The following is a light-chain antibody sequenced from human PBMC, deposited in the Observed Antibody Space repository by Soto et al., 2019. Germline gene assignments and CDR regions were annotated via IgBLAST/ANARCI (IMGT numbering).Light chain of an antibody. V-gene: IGKV4-1*01. CDR2: WAS. CDR1: QSVLYSSNNKNY. CDR3: QKYYNTPYT. J-gene: IGKJ2*01. Sequence: DIVMTQSPDSLAVSLGERATINCKSSQSVLYSSNNKNYLAWYQQKPGQPPKLLIYWASTRESGVPARFSGGGSGTDFTLTISSLQAEDVAVYYCQKYYNTPYTFGQGTQLEIK.